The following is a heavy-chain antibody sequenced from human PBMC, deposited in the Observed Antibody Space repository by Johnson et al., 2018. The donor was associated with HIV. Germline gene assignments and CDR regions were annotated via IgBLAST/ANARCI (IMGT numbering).Heavy chain of an antibody. V-gene: IGHV3-66*01. CDR2: ISSGDRA. J-gene: IGHJ3*02. Sequence: VQLLESGGGVVQPGRSLRLSCAASGFTFSSNYMSWVRQAPAKGLEWVSVISSGDRAFYADSVKGRFTISRDNSKNTLDLQMNSLRAEDTAVYYCARGTITLIRGVIGFDIWGQGTMVTVSS. D-gene: IGHD3-10*01. CDR1: GFTFSSNY. CDR3: ARGTITLIRGVIGFDI.